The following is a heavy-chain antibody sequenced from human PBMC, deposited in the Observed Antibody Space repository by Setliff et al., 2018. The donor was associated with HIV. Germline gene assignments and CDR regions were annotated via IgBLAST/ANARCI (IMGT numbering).Heavy chain of an antibody. CDR2: FSYNGGR. CDR1: GDSVSTGNSF. V-gene: IGHV4-39*01. J-gene: IGHJ5*02. CDR3: VKHVDSDFSGDPDWFDP. Sequence: SETLSLTCTVSGDSVSTGNSFWGWIRQPRGKGLEWIGSFSYNGGRRYTPSLKSRVTISADMSKNQFSLNLNSVTAAATSVYYCVKHVDSDFSGDPDWFDPWGQGIPVTVSS. D-gene: IGHD2-15*01.